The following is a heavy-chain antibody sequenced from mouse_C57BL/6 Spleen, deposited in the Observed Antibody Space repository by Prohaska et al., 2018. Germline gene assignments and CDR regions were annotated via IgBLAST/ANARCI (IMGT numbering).Heavy chain of an antibody. D-gene: IGHD1-1*01. CDR1: GIDFSRYW. CDR3: ARPFITPGWFDY. Sequence: EVKLLQSGGGLVQPGGSLKLSCAASGIDFSRYWMSWVRRATGKGLEWIGEINPDSSTINYAPSLNDKFIISRDNAKNTLYLQMSKVRSEDTALYDCARPFITPGWFDYWGQGTTLTVSS. J-gene: IGHJ2*01. CDR2: INPDSSTI. V-gene: IGHV4-1*01.